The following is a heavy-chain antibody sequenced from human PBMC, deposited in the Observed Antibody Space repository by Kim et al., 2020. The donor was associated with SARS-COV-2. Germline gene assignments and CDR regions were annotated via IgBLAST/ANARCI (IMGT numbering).Heavy chain of an antibody. CDR3: ARDLGSDYDDQLGD. CDR2: ISGSGSRT. D-gene: IGHD3-10*01. J-gene: IGHJ1*01. CDR1: GFTFSRYA. V-gene: IGHV3-23*01. Sequence: GGSLRLSCAASGFTFSRYALSWVRQAPGKGLEWVSGISGSGSRTYYAGSVKGRFTISRDNSKNTLYMQMNSLRVDDTAVYYCARDLGSDYDDQLGDWGEGALVTVSS.